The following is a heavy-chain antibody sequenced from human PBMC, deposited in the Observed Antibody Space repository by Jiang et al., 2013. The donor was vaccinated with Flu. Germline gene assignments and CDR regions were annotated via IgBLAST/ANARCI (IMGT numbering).Heavy chain of an antibody. CDR1: GGTFSSYT. Sequence: SGAEVKKPGSSVKVSCKASGGTFSSYTISWVRQAPGQGLEWMGRIIPILGIANYAQKFQGRVTITADKSTSTAYMELSSLRSEDTAVYYCARAPHRNDYGDESYFDYWGQGTLVTVSS. J-gene: IGHJ4*02. D-gene: IGHD4-17*01. CDR2: IIPILGIA. CDR3: ARAPHRNDYGDESYFDY. V-gene: IGHV1-69*04.